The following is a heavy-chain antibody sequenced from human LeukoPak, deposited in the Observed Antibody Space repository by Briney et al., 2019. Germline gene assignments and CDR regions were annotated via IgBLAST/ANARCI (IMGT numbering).Heavy chain of an antibody. CDR2: ISGNSAST. CDR1: GFTFINYG. V-gene: IGHV3-23*01. D-gene: IGHD1-26*01. CDR3: AKGTGVGATHYFDY. Sequence: QPGGTLRLSCAPPGFTFINYGMSWVRQAPGKGREGVAAISGNSASTYYADSVKGRFTISRDNSKSTLYLHMESPRDDDTAVYYCAKGTGVGATHYFDYWGQGALVTVSS. J-gene: IGHJ4*02.